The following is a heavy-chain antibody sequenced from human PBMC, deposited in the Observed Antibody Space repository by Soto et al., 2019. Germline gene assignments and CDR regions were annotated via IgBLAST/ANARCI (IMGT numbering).Heavy chain of an antibody. CDR2: IYYSGNT. Sequence: SETLSLPSSVSGGSLNHYRWLWIRHPPGKGLEWIGYIYYSGNTKYNPSLKSRLTTSVDTSNNQFSLKLSSVTAADPAVSYCARGGSGSSKWFVEIQAAGRDDFEIWGQGAMVTVSS. V-gene: IGHV4-59*01. D-gene: IGHD3-10*01. J-gene: IGHJ3*02. CDR1: GGSLNHYR. CDR3: ARGGSGSSKWFVEIQAAGRDDFEI.